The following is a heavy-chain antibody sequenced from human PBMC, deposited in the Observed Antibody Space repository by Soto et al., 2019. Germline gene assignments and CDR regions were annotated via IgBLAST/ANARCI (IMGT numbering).Heavy chain of an antibody. Sequence: KPGGSLRLSCAASGFTFSSYSMNWVRQAPGKGLEWVSSISSSSSYIYYADSVKGRFTISRDNAKKSLYLQMNSLRAEDTAVYYCARRNQVVTAIGEYFYFGMDVWGQGTTVTVSS. D-gene: IGHD2-21*02. CDR2: ISSSSSYI. CDR1: GFTFSSYS. CDR3: ARRNQVVTAIGEYFYFGMDV. J-gene: IGHJ6*02. V-gene: IGHV3-21*01.